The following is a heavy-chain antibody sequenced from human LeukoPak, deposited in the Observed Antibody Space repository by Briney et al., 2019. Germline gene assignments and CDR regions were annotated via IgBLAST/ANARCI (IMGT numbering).Heavy chain of an antibody. Sequence: GGSLRLSCAASGFTFSSYGMHWVRQAPGKGLEGVAVIRYDGSNKYYAGSVKGRFTISRDNSKNTLYLQMNSLRAEDTAVYYCAKDPLYYDSWSGYFDYWGQGTLVTVSS. D-gene: IGHD3-3*01. V-gene: IGHV3-30*02. CDR1: GFTFSSYG. CDR3: AKDPLYYDSWSGYFDY. J-gene: IGHJ4*02. CDR2: IRYDGSNK.